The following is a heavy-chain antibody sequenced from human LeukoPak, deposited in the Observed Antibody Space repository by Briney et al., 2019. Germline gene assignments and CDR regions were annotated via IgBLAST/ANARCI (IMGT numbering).Heavy chain of an antibody. J-gene: IGHJ6*03. V-gene: IGHV4-34*01. CDR2: INHSGST. D-gene: IGHD2-2*02. Sequence: SETLSLTCAVYGGSFSGYYWSWIRQPPGKGLEWIGEINHSGSTNYNPSLKSRVTISVDTSKNQFSLKLSSVTAADTAVYYCARRRGYCSSTSCYKTYYYYYYMDVWGKGTTVTISS. CDR1: GGSFSGYY. CDR3: ARRRGYCSSTSCYKTYYYYYYMDV.